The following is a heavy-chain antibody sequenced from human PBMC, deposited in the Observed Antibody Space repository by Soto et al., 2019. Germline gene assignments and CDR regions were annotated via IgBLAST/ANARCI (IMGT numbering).Heavy chain of an antibody. D-gene: IGHD6-19*01. J-gene: IGHJ5*02. V-gene: IGHV1-69*13. CDR2: IIPIFGTA. Sequence: GASVEVSCKASGGAFSSYAISWVRQAPGQGLEWMGGIIPIFGTANYAQKFQGRVTITADESTSTAYMELSSLRSEDTAVYYCARVGIIAVAGTTNWFDPWGQGTLVTVSS. CDR3: ARVGIIAVAGTTNWFDP. CDR1: GGAFSSYA.